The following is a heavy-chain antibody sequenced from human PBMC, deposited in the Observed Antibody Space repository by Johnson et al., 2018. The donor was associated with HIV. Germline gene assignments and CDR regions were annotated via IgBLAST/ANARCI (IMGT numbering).Heavy chain of an antibody. J-gene: IGHJ3*02. CDR1: GFTFSSYA. Sequence: QMLLVESGGGVVQPGRSLRLSCAASGFTFSSYAMHWVRQAPGKGLEWVAVISYDGNNKYYADSVKGRFTISRDNSKNTLDLQMDSLRPEDTAVYYCAKWTRDGYNYVHAFDIWGQGTMVTVSS. D-gene: IGHD5-24*01. CDR2: ISYDGNNK. CDR3: AKWTRDGYNYVHAFDI. V-gene: IGHV3-30*04.